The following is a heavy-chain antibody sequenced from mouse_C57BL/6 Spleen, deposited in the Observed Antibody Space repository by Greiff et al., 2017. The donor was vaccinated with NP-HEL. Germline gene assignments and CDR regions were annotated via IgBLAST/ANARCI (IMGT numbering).Heavy chain of an antibody. V-gene: IGHV5-15*01. CDR3: ARGDYYGSLDY. Sequence: EVQVVESGGGLVQPGGSLKLSCAASGFTFSDYGMAWVRQAPRKGPEWVAFISNLAYSIYYADTVTGRFTISRENAKNFLNLEMSSLRSENTAMYYCARGDYYGSLDYWGQGTTLTVSS. CDR2: ISNLAYSI. CDR1: GFTFSDYG. J-gene: IGHJ2*01. D-gene: IGHD1-1*01.